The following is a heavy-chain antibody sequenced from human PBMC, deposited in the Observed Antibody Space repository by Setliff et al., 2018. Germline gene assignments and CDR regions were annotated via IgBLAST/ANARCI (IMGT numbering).Heavy chain of an antibody. CDR1: GGSFSGYC. D-gene: IGHD5-12*01. J-gene: IGHJ3*02. Sequence: PSETLSLTCAVYGGSFSGYCWSWIRQPPGKGLEWIGEINHSGSTNYNPSLKSRVTISVDTSKNQFSLKLSSVTAADTAVYYCTRGPDGYTYQGAFVIWGQGTMVTVSS. V-gene: IGHV4-34*01. CDR2: INHSGST. CDR3: TRGPDGYTYQGAFVI.